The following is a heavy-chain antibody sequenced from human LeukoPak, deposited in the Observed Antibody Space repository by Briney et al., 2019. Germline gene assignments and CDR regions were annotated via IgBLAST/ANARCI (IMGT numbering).Heavy chain of an antibody. Sequence: GGTLRLSCAASGFTFSSYGMSWVRQSPGKGLEWVSGISGSGHSTHYADSVKGRFTISRDNSKNMLYLQMNSLRAEDTAVYYCARDLIQLWLRGFIGYWGQGTLVTVSS. CDR3: ARDLIQLWLRGFIGY. D-gene: IGHD5-18*01. CDR1: GFTFSSYG. CDR2: ISGSGHST. V-gene: IGHV3-23*01. J-gene: IGHJ4*02.